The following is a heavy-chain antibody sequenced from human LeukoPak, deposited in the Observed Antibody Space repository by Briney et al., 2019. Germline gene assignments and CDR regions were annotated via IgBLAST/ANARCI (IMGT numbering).Heavy chain of an antibody. J-gene: IGHJ4*02. CDR3: ARGHQRSRSSWYRSAYFDY. Sequence: PGGPLRLSCAASGFTFSSYAMSWIRQPPGKGLEWIGEINHSGSTNYNPSLKSRVTISVDTSKNQFSLKLSSVTAADTAVYYCARGHQRSRSSWYRSAYFDYWGQGTLVTVSS. V-gene: IGHV4-34*01. D-gene: IGHD6-13*01. CDR2: INHSGST. CDR1: GFTFSSYA.